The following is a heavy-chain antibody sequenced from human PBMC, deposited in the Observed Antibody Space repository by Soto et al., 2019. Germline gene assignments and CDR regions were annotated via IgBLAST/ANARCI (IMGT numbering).Heavy chain of an antibody. V-gene: IGHV1-8*01. D-gene: IGHD3-3*01. CDR3: ARAPHYDFWSGYPVIDAFDI. J-gene: IGHJ3*02. CDR2: MNPNSGNT. CDR1: GHTFTSYD. Sequence: ASVKVSCKASGHTFTSYDINWVRQATGQGLEWMGWMNPNSGNTGYAQKFQGRVTMTRNTSISTAYMELSSLRSEDTAVYYCARAPHYDFWSGYPVIDAFDIWGQGTMVTVSS.